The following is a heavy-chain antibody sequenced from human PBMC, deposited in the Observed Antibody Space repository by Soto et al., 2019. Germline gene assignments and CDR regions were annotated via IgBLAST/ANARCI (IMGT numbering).Heavy chain of an antibody. CDR3: ARGLVGFDY. CDR1: GFTFSSYA. Sequence: QVQLVESGGGVVQPGRSLRLSCAASGFTFSSYAMHWVRQAPGEGLEWVAVISYDGSNKYYADSVKGRFTISRDNSKNTLYLQMNSLRAEDTAVYYCARGLVGFDYWGQGTLVTVSS. V-gene: IGHV3-30-3*01. CDR2: ISYDGSNK. J-gene: IGHJ4*02. D-gene: IGHD2-15*01.